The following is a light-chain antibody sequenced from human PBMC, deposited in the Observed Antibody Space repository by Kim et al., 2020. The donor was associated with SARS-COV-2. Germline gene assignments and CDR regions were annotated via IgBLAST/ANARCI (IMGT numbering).Light chain of an antibody. CDR2: AAS. CDR3: HQYNLLST. Sequence: LSVSPGARATRSGRASQSVSSNLAWYQHKLGQPPRLLISAASTRATGIPARFSGSGSGTEFTLTISSLQSEDFAVYYCHQYNLLSTFGQGTKLEIK. CDR1: QSVSSN. J-gene: IGKJ2*01. V-gene: IGKV3-15*01.